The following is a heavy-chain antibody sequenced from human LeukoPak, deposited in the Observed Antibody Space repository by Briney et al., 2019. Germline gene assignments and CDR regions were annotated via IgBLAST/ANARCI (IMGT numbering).Heavy chain of an antibody. CDR2: ISWNSGSI. D-gene: IGHD3-9*01. CDR1: GFTFDDYA. CDR3: AKGQRDHYDILTGSDDFDY. J-gene: IGHJ4*02. Sequence: QPGRSLRLSCAASGFTFDDYAMHWVRQAPGKGLEWVSGISWNSGSIGYADSVKGRFTISRDNAKNSLYLQMNSLRAEDMALYYCAKGQRDHYDILTGSDDFDYWGQGTLATVSS. V-gene: IGHV3-9*03.